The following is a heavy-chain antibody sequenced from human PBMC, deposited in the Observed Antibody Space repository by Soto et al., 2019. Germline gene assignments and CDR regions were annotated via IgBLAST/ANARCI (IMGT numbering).Heavy chain of an antibody. CDR3: AKDLHWYGMDV. Sequence: DVQLLEAGGGLVQPGESLRLSCAASGFTFGSYFMNWVRQAPGKGPEWVSDINKDGGRTDYADSVRGRFTISRDNSRNTLYLQMNRLRAEDTALYYCAKDLHWYGMDVWGQGTTVTVSS. CDR1: GFTFGSYF. J-gene: IGHJ6*02. CDR2: INKDGGRT. V-gene: IGHV3-23*01. D-gene: IGHD1-1*01.